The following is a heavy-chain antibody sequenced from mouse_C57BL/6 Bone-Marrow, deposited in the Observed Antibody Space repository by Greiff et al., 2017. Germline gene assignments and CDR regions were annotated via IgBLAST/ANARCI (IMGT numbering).Heavy chain of an antibody. V-gene: IGHV14-4*01. CDR1: GFNIKDDY. D-gene: IGHD3-2*02. Sequence: VQLQQSGAELVRPGASVKLSCTASGFNIKDDYMHWVKQRPEQGLEWIGWLDPENGDTEYASKFKGQATITAETSSNTAYLQLSSLTSEDTAVYYCTTFRQRRRGVAYWGQGTRVTVSA. J-gene: IGHJ3*01. CDR2: LDPENGDT. CDR3: TTFRQRRRGVAY.